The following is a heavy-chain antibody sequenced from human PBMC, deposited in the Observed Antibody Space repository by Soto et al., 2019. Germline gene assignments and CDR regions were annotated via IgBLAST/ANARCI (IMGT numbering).Heavy chain of an antibody. V-gene: IGHV3-33*01. CDR1: GFTFSSYG. Sequence: QVQLVESGGGVVQPGRSLRLSCAASGFTFSSYGMHWVRQAPGKGLEWVAVIWYDGSNKYYADSVKGRFTISRDNSKNTLYLQMTSLRAEDTAVYYCARLADMEDYWGQGTLVTVAS. CDR3: ARLADMEDY. D-gene: IGHD5-18*01. J-gene: IGHJ4*02. CDR2: IWYDGSNK.